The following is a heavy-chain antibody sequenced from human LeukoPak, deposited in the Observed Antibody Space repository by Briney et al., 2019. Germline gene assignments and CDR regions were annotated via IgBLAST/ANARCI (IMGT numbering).Heavy chain of an antibody. CDR2: IGASGIHI. Sequence: GGSLRLSCVASGLSFSSYTMNWVRQAPGKGLEWVSSIGASGIHIFYADSVKGRFTISRDNAKNSLYLQMNSLRAEDTAVYYCARDYGTYDTSGFWAFDTWGQGTMVTVSS. CDR3: ARDYGTYDTSGFWAFDT. J-gene: IGHJ3*02. V-gene: IGHV3-21*01. D-gene: IGHD3-22*01. CDR1: GLSFSSYT.